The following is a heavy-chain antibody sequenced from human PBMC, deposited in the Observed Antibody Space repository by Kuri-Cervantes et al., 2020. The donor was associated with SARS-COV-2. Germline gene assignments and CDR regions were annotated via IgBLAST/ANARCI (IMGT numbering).Heavy chain of an antibody. CDR3: ARQGYDFWSWAALAGMDV. Sequence: SETLSLTCTVSGGSISSSSYYWGWIRQPPGKGLEWIGSIYYSGSTYYNPSLKSRVTISVDTSKNQFSLKLSSVTAADTAVYYCARQGYDFWSWAALAGMDVWGQGTTVPVSS. CDR1: GGSISSSSYY. D-gene: IGHD3-3*01. CDR2: IYYSGST. V-gene: IGHV4-39*01. J-gene: IGHJ6*02.